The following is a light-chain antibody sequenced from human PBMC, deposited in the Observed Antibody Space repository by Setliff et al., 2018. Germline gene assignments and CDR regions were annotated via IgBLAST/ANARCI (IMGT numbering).Light chain of an antibody. J-gene: IGLJ1*01. V-gene: IGLV2-14*03. Sequence: QSALTQPASVSGSPGQSITISCSGTSSDVGSYDFVSWYQQHPGKVPKLIIHDVSNRPSGVSNRFSGSKSGNTASLTVSGLQAEDEADYYCSSYAGSNHFVFGTGTKVTVL. CDR2: DVS. CDR3: SSYAGSNHFV. CDR1: SSDVGSYDF.